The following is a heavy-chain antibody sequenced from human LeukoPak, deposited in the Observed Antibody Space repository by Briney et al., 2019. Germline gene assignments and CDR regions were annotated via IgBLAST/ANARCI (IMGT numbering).Heavy chain of an antibody. Sequence: GASVKLSCKASVGTFSSYAISWVRQAPGQGLEWMGRIIPILGIANYAQKFQGRVTITADKSTSTAYMELRSLRSEDTAVYYCASMHAAFDIWGQGTMVTVSS. J-gene: IGHJ3*02. CDR2: IIPILGIA. CDR1: VGTFSSYA. V-gene: IGHV1-69*04. D-gene: IGHD2-2*01. CDR3: ASMHAAFDI.